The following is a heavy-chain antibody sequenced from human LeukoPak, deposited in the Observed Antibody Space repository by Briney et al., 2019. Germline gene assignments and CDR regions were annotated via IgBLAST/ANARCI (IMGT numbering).Heavy chain of an antibody. D-gene: IGHD6-6*01. V-gene: IGHV1-8*01. CDR2: MNPNSGNT. CDR1: GYAFTSYD. CDR3: ARGAWTSSFDY. Sequence: GASVTVSFKSSGYAFTSYDINWVRQATGQGLEWMGWMNPNSGNTDYAQKFQGRVAMTRDTSTSTVYMELSSLRSEDTAVYYCARGAWTSSFDYWGQGTLVTVSS. J-gene: IGHJ4*02.